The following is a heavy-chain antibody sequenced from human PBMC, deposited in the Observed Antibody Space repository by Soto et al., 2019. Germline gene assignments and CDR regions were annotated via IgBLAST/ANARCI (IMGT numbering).Heavy chain of an antibody. Sequence: QVQLVQSGAEVKKPGSSVKVSCKASGGTFSSYAISWVRQAPGQGLEWMGGIIPIFGTANYAQKFQGRVTITADESTSKAYMELSSLRSEDKAVYYCARSNRAGGYCSGGSCYSESYYYYGMDVWGQGTTVTVSS. V-gene: IGHV1-69*01. J-gene: IGHJ6*02. CDR1: GGTFSSYA. CDR3: ARSNRAGGYCSGGSCYSESYYYYGMDV. CDR2: IIPIFGTA. D-gene: IGHD2-15*01.